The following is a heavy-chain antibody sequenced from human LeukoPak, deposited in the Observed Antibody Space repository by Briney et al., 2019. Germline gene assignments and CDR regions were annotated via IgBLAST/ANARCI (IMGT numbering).Heavy chain of an antibody. Sequence: SETLSLTCAVYGGSFIGYYWSWIRQPPGKGMEWIGEINRSGSTNYNPSLKSRVTISVDTSKNQFSLKLSSVTAADTAVYYCARGILTGPPALCYYYYMDVWGKGTTVTVSS. CDR1: GGSFIGYY. CDR3: ARGILTGPPALCYYYYMDV. J-gene: IGHJ6*03. D-gene: IGHD3-9*01. V-gene: IGHV4-34*01. CDR2: INRSGST.